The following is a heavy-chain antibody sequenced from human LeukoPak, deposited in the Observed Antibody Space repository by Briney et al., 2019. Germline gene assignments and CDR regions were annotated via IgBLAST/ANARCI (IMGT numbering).Heavy chain of an antibody. CDR3: ARESSYYYYYYMDV. J-gene: IGHJ6*03. Sequence: SETLSLTCTVSGGSISSYYWGWIRQPPGKGLEWIGSMYYSGSTYYNPSLKSRVTISVDTSKNQFSLKLSSVTAADTAVYYCARESSYYYYYYMDVWGKGTTVTISS. V-gene: IGHV4-39*07. CDR2: MYYSGST. CDR1: GGSISSYY.